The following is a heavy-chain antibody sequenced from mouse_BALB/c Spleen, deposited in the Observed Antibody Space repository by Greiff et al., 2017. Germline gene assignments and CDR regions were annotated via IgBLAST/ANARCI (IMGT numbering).Heavy chain of an antibody. Sequence: QVQLQQPGAELVRPGASVKLSCKASGYTFTSYWINWVKQRPGQGLEWIGNIYPSDSYTNYNQKFKDKATLTVDKSSSTAYMQLSSPTSEDSAVYYCTRRDYYGSSYGAMDYWGQGTSVTVSS. CDR2: IYPSDSYT. V-gene: IGHV1-69*02. J-gene: IGHJ4*01. CDR1: GYTFTSYW. D-gene: IGHD1-1*01. CDR3: TRRDYYGSSYGAMDY.